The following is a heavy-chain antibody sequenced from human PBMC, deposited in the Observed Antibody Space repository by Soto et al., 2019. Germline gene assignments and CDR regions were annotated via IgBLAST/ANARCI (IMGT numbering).Heavy chain of an antibody. J-gene: IGHJ5*01. V-gene: IGHV3-33*01. Sequence: QVQLVESGGGVVQPGTSLRLSCAASGFAFSTYDMHWVRQAPGKGLEWVAVIWSDGNNKLYADSVKGRTTISRDNSMNTVYLQLNSLRAEDTAVYYCAGDYSRAWFDYWGQGTLVTVSS. CDR3: AGDYSRAWFDY. D-gene: IGHD6-13*01. CDR1: GFAFSTYD. CDR2: IWSDGNNK.